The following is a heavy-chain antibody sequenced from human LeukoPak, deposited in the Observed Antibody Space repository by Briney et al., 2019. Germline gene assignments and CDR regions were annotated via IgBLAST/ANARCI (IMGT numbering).Heavy chain of an antibody. J-gene: IGHJ4*02. Sequence: GASVKVSCKASGDTFTDYYIHWVRQAPGQGLEWMGWINPNSGATNYAQKFQGRVTMTRDTSISTAYMELSTLRSDDTAVYYCATASGRFSPIDYWGQGALVTVS. D-gene: IGHD3-10*01. V-gene: IGHV1-2*02. CDR1: GDTFTDYY. CDR3: ATASGRFSPIDY. CDR2: INPNSGAT.